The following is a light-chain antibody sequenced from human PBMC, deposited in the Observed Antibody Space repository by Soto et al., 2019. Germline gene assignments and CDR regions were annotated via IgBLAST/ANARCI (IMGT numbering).Light chain of an antibody. J-gene: IGLJ1*01. CDR1: RTDVGGYNF. CDR2: EVS. Sequence: QSVLTQPASVSGSPGQSFTISCTGTRTDVGGYNFVSWYQQHPGKAPKLIIYEVSNRPSGVSNRFSGSKSDNTASLTISGLQAEDEADYYCCSYVSSKTYVFGTGTKVTVL. V-gene: IGLV2-14*01. CDR3: CSYVSSKTYV.